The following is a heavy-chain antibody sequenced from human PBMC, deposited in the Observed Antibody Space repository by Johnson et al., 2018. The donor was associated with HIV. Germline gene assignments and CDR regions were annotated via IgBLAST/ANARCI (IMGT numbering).Heavy chain of an antibody. CDR3: ARVVEAARVPLHDAFDI. Sequence: QVQVVESGGGLVKPGGSLRLSCTASGFTFSDYYMSWIRQAPGKGLEWVSYISSSGSTIYDADSVKGRFTISRDNAKKSLYLQMNSLRAEDTAVFYCARVVEAARVPLHDAFDIWGQGTVVTVSS. CDR2: ISSSGSTI. D-gene: IGHD6-6*01. J-gene: IGHJ3*02. V-gene: IGHV3-11*04. CDR1: GFTFSDYY.